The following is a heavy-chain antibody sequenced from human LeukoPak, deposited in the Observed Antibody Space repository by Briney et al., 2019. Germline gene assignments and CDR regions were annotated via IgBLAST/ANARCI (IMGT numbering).Heavy chain of an antibody. J-gene: IGHJ5*02. Sequence: GGSLRLSCEASGFSVSSNYMSWVRQAPGKGLEWVSVFYAGGSTYYTDSVKGRFTISRDTSKNSLYLQMNSLRPEDTAVYYCAKLRNNYDFWSGLYNWFDPWGQGTLVTVSS. D-gene: IGHD3-3*01. V-gene: IGHV3-66*01. CDR3: AKLRNNYDFWSGLYNWFDP. CDR2: FYAGGST. CDR1: GFSVSSNY.